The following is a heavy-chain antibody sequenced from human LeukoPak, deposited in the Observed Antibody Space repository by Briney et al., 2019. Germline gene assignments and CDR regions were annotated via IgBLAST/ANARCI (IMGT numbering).Heavy chain of an antibody. CDR1: GYTFTSYG. D-gene: IGHD2-15*01. CDR2: ISAYNGNT. Sequence: ASVKVSCKASGYTFTSYGISWVRQAPGQGVEWMGWISAYNGNTNYAQKLKGRVTMTTDTSTSTACMEMRRQRYDDTAVYYCAYGYCSGGSCYSFDYWGQGTLVTVSS. CDR3: AYGYCSGGSCYSFDY. J-gene: IGHJ4*02. V-gene: IGHV1-18*01.